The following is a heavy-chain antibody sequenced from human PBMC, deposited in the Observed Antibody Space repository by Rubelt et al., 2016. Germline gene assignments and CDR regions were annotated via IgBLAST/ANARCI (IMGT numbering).Heavy chain of an antibody. J-gene: IGHJ4*02. Sequence: VKGRFTISRDNSKNSLYLQMNSLRAEDTAVYYCARAKAVAGNHDYWGQGTLVTVSS. D-gene: IGHD6-19*01. CDR3: ARAKAVAGNHDY. V-gene: IGHV3-11*06.